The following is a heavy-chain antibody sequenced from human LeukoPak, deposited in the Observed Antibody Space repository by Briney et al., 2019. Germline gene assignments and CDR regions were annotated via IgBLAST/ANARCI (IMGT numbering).Heavy chain of an antibody. D-gene: IGHD2-15*01. Sequence: SETLSLTCAVYGGSFSGYYWSWIRQPPGKGLEWIGEINHSGSTNYNPSLKSRVTISVDTSKNQFSLKLSSVTAADTAVYYCARDLGDIGVWGKGTTVTVSS. CDR1: GGSFSGYY. CDR2: INHSGST. V-gene: IGHV4-34*01. J-gene: IGHJ6*04. CDR3: ARDLGDIGV.